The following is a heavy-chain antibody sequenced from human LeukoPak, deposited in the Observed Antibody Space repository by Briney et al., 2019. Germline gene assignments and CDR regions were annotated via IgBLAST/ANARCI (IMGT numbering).Heavy chain of an antibody. CDR2: IIPIFGTA. J-gene: IGHJ3*02. V-gene: IGHV1-69*05. D-gene: IGHD3-22*01. CDR3: ARDSAALIVVATDDAFDI. Sequence: ASVKVSCKASGGTFSSYAISWVRQAPGQGLEWMGRIIPIFGTANYAHKSQGRVTITKDESTSTAYMELSSLRSEDTAVYYCARDSAALIVVATDDAFDIWGQGTMVTVSS. CDR1: GGTFSSYA.